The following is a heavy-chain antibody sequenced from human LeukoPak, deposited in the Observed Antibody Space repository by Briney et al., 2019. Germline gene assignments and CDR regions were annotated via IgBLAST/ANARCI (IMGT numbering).Heavy chain of an antibody. J-gene: IGHJ4*02. D-gene: IGHD6-19*01. CDR1: GFTFSNYG. CDR3: AKGGYSSGSYYFDY. V-gene: IGHV3-21*01. Sequence: GGSLRLSCAASGFTFSNYGMNWVRQTPGKGLEWVSSISRTSSYIYYADSVKGRFTISRDNSKNTLYLQMNSLRAEDTAVYYCAKGGYSSGSYYFDYWGQGTLVTVSS. CDR2: ISRTSSYI.